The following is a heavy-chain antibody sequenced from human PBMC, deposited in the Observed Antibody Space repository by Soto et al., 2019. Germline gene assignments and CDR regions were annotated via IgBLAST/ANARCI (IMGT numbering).Heavy chain of an antibody. CDR2: IYYSGST. D-gene: IGHD3-10*01. V-gene: IGHV4-59*01. CDR1: GDSINNYY. J-gene: IGHJ3*02. CDR3: AKNYGNAFDI. Sequence: SETLSLTCTVSGDSINNYYWSWIRQPPGKGLEWIGYIYYSGSTNYNPSLKSRVTISVDTSKNQFSLKLSSVTAADTAVYYCAKNYGNAFDIWGQGTMVTVS.